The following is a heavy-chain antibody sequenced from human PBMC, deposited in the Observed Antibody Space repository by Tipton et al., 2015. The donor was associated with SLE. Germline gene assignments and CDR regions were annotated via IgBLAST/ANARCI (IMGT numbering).Heavy chain of an antibody. J-gene: IGHJ6*03. CDR3: ARGVAGYYFFCYMDV. Sequence: TLSLTCTVSGVSISNYYWSWIRQPPGKGLEWIGYIYYSGSTNYNPSLKSRVTISVDTSKNQFSLKLSSVTAADTAVYYCARGVAGYYFFCYMDVWGKGTTVTVSS. V-gene: IGHV4-59*12. CDR2: IYYSGST. CDR1: GVSISNYY. D-gene: IGHD5/OR15-5a*01.